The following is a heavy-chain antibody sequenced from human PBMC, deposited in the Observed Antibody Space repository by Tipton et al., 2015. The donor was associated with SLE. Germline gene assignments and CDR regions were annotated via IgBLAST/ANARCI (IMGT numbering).Heavy chain of an antibody. D-gene: IGHD4-17*01. V-gene: IGHV4-38-2*02. CDR1: GYSISSGYY. Sequence: TLSLTCAVSGYSISSGYYWGWIRQPPGKGLEWIGSIYHSGSTYYNPSLKSRVTISVDTSKNQFSLKLSSVTTADTAVYYCARDYGDYVILDYWGQGTLVTVSS. J-gene: IGHJ4*02. CDR2: IYHSGST. CDR3: ARDYGDYVILDY.